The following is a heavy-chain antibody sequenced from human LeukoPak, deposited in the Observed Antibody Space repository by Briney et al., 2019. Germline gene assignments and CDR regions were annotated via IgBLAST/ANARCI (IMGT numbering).Heavy chain of an antibody. V-gene: IGHV3-23*01. Sequence: GGSLRLSCAASGFTFSSYAMSWVRQAPGKGLEWVSAISGRGASTYYADSVRGRFTISRDNSKDTLYLQMNSLRAEDTAVYYCAKIEVYSGTYRGFFESWGQGTLVTVSS. CDR1: GFTFSSYA. D-gene: IGHD1-26*01. CDR2: ISGRGAST. J-gene: IGHJ4*02. CDR3: AKIEVYSGTYRGFFES.